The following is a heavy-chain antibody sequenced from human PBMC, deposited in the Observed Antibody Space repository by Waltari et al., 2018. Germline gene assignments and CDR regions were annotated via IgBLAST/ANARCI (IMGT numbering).Heavy chain of an antibody. CDR1: GGSFSDYC. J-gene: IGHJ6*02. CDR3: ARGRRESVWVGELLYYHYYGMDV. Sequence: QVQLQQRGTGLLKTSRTLSLTCDVSGGSFSDYCWTWIRQVPGKGLEWIGEIVHSGPTSYTPTLRGRITIALDTSKNQFSLRLNSVTAADTAVYYCARGRRESVWVGELLYYHYYGMDVWGQGTTVSVSS. V-gene: IGHV4-34*02. CDR2: IVHSGPT. D-gene: IGHD3-10*01.